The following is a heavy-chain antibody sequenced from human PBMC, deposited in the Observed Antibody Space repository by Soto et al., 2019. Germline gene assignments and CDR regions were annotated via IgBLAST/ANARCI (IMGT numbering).Heavy chain of an antibody. Sequence: SGPTLVNPTQTLTLTCTFSGFSLSTSGVGVGWIRQPPGKALEWVALIYWDDDKRYSPSLKSRLTITKDTSKNQVVLTMTNMDPVDTATYYCAHRPDQSWHKYIWFDPWGQGTMVTVSS. CDR2: IYWDDDK. J-gene: IGHJ5*02. D-gene: IGHD2-2*01. V-gene: IGHV2-5*02. CDR3: AHRPDQSWHKYIWFDP. CDR1: GFSLSTSGVG.